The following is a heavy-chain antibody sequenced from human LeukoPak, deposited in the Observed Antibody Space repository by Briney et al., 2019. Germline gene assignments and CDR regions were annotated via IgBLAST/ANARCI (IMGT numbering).Heavy chain of an antibody. V-gene: IGHV3-53*01. CDR3: ARDVSGSYSYFDY. D-gene: IGHD1-26*01. Sequence: GGSLRLSCAASGFTVSSNYMSWVRQAPGKGLEWVSVIYSGGSTYYADSVKGRFTISRDNSKNTLYLQMNSLRAEDTAVYYCARDVSGSYSYFDYWGRGTLVTVSS. CDR1: GFTVSSNY. J-gene: IGHJ4*02. CDR2: IYSGGST.